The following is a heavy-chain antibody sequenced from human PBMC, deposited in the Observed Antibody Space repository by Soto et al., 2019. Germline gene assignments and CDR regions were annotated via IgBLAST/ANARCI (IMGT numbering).Heavy chain of an antibody. Sequence: QVQLVQSGAEVKKPGSSVKVSCKASGGTFSSYAISWVRQAPGQGLEWMGGIIPIFGTANYAQKFQGRVTITADESTSTAYMELCSLRSEDTAVYYCARWGAEGSATATHFAYWGQGPLVTVSS. CDR2: IIPIFGTA. J-gene: IGHJ4*02. CDR1: GGTFSSYA. D-gene: IGHD2-15*01. CDR3: ARWGAEGSATATHFAY. V-gene: IGHV1-69*01.